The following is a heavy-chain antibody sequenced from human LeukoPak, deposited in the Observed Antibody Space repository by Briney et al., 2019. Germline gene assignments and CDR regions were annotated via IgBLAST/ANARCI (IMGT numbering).Heavy chain of an antibody. CDR2: IRQNGSEI. Sequence: PGGSLRLSCAASGFTFSSYGMHWVRQAPGKGLEWVANIRQNGSEIAYADSVEGRFTISRDDAQKSLYLEMNRLRVEDTAVYYCADPGVGHWGQGTLVTVSA. J-gene: IGHJ4*02. D-gene: IGHD2-8*01. CDR1: GFTFSSYG. V-gene: IGHV3-7*01. CDR3: ADPGVGH.